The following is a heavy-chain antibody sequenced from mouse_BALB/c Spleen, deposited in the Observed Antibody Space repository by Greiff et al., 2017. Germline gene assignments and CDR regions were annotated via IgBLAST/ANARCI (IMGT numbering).Heavy chain of an antibody. CDR1: GFNITDYY. V-gene: IGHV14-1*02. J-gene: IGHJ2*01. CDR3: ARGRYDVGYFDY. Sequence: VQLQQSGAELVRPGALVKLSCKASGFNITDYYMHWVKQRPEQGLEWIGWIDPENGNTIYDPKFQGKASITADTSSNTAYLQLSSLTSEDTAVYYCARGRYDVGYFDYWGQGTTLTVSS. D-gene: IGHD2-14*01. CDR2: IDPENGNT.